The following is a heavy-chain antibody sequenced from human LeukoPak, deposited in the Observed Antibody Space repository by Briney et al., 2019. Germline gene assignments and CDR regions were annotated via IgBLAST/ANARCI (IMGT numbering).Heavy chain of an antibody. V-gene: IGHV1-2*02. CDR3: AREPEFDYSNYVLDY. D-gene: IGHD4-11*01. J-gene: IGHJ4*02. Sequence: GASVKVSCKASGYTFTGYYMHWVRQAPGQGLEWMGWINPNSGGTNYAQKFQGRVTMTRDTSISTAYMELSRLRSDDTAVYYCAREPEFDYSNYVLDYWGQGTLVTVSS. CDR1: GYTFTGYY. CDR2: INPNSGGT.